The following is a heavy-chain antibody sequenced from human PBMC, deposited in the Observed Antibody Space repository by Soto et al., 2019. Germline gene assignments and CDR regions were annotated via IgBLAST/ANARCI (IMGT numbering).Heavy chain of an antibody. D-gene: IGHD6-19*01. CDR2: ISYDGSNK. CDR1: GFTFSSYG. Sequence: GGSLRLSCAASGFTFSSYGMHWVRQAPGKGLEWVAVISYDGSNKYYADSVKGRFTISRDNSKNTLYLQMNSLRAEDTAVYYCAMGGRQWLVTSEFNYWAQRALVTGSS. J-gene: IGHJ4*02. CDR3: AMGGRQWLVTSEFNY. V-gene: IGHV3-30*03.